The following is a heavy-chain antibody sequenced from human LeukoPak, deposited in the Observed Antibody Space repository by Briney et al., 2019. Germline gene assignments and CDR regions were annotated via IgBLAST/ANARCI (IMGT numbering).Heavy chain of an antibody. CDR1: GYTLTELS. J-gene: IGHJ4*02. V-gene: IGHV1-24*01. CDR2: FDPEDGET. D-gene: IGHD6-25*01. CDR3: VRGAKCSGADCDSTKEYVYYFDY. Sequence: ASVKVSCKVSGYTLTELSMHWVRQAPGKGLEWMGGFDPEDGETIYAQKFQGRVTITRITSISTAYMEMSSLRSDDTAVYYCVRGAKCSGADCDSTKEYVYYFDYWGQGTLVTVSS.